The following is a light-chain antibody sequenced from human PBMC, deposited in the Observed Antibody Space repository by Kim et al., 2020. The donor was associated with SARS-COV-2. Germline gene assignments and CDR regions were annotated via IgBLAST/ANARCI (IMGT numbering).Light chain of an antibody. CDR3: HQYNNWPGWT. V-gene: IGKV3-15*01. CDR1: QSVTTN. J-gene: IGKJ1*01. Sequence: EIGMTQSPATLSVSPGERATLSCRASQSVTTNLAWYQQKPGRAPRLLIYGASTRATDIPARFSGSGSGTEFTLTISSLQSQDVGIYYCHQYNNWPGWTFGQGTKVEIK. CDR2: GAS.